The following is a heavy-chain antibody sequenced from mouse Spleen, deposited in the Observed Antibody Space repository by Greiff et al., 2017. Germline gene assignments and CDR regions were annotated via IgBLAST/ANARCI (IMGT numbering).Heavy chain of an antibody. V-gene: IGHV2-6-4*01. D-gene: IGHD2-3*01. CDR3: ARGIYDGTGFAY. J-gene: IGHJ3*01. Sequence: VKVVESGPGLVAPSQTLSITCTVSGFSFSSYSIHWVRQPPGKGLEWLGMIRGGGSTDYNSAPKSRLSTSKDNSKSQVFLKMNSLQTDDTAMYYCARGIYDGTGFAYWGQGTLVTVSA. CDR1: GFSFSSYS. CDR2: IRGGGST.